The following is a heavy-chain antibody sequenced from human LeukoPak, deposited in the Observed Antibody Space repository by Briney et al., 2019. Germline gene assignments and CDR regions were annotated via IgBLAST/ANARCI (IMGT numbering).Heavy chain of an antibody. CDR2: ISGSGGST. V-gene: IGHV3-23*01. D-gene: IGHD1-26*01. Sequence: GGSLRLSCAASGFTFSSYAMSWVRQAPGKGLEWISAISGSGGSTYYVDSVKGRFTISRDNSKNTLYLQMNSLRAEDTAVYYCARAVGATLGLDYWGQGTLVTVSS. CDR3: ARAVGATLGLDY. J-gene: IGHJ4*02. CDR1: GFTFSSYA.